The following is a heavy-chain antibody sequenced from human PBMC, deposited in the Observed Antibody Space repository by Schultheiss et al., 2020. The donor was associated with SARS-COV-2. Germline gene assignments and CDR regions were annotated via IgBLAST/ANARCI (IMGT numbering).Heavy chain of an antibody. Sequence: SETLSLTCTVSGGSISSYYWSWIRQPPGKGLEWIGYIYYSGSTNYNPSLKSRVTISVDTSKNQFSLKLNSVTAADTAVYYCARGRGGSGSYYRYYYYYMDVWGKGTTVTVSS. CDR2: IYYSGST. V-gene: IGHV4-59*12. D-gene: IGHD3-10*01. J-gene: IGHJ6*03. CDR1: GGSISSYY. CDR3: ARGRGGSGSYYRYYYYYMDV.